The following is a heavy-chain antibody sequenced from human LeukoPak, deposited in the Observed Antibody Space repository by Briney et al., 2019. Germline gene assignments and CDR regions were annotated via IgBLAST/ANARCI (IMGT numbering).Heavy chain of an antibody. CDR2: ISYDGSNK. D-gene: IGHD3-22*01. V-gene: IGHV3-30-3*01. J-gene: IGHJ4*02. CDR1: GFTFSSYA. Sequence: GRSLRLSCAASGFTFSSYAMHWVRQAPGKGLEWVAVISYDGSNKYYADSVKGRFTISRDNSKNTLYLQMNSLRAEDTAVYYCARIVVVIRGGRDYFDYWGQGTLVTVSS. CDR3: ARIVVVIRGGRDYFDY.